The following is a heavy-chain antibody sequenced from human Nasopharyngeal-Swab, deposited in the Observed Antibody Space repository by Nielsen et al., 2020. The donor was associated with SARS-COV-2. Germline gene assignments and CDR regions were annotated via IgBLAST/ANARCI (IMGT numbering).Heavy chain of an antibody. CDR3: AKEGGGGQQLVRYFDY. D-gene: IGHD6-13*01. CDR1: GFTFSSYG. Sequence: GWSLRLSCAASGFTFSSYGMHWVRQAPGKGLEWVAVISYDGSNKYYADSVKGRFTITRDNSKNTLYLQMNSLRAEDTDVYYCAKEGGGGQQLVRYFDYWGQGTLVTVSS. V-gene: IGHV3-30*18. J-gene: IGHJ4*02. CDR2: ISYDGSNK.